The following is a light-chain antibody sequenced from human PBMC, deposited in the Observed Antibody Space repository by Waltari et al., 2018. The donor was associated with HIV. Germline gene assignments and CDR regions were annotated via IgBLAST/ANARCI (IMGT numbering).Light chain of an antibody. J-gene: IGLJ3*02. CDR1: RSAVGSFHL. CDR3: CSYAHNDPWV. Sequence: QSALTQPASVSGSPGQSITISCTGTRSAVGSFHLLSWYQHHPGKAPKLIISEVSKRPSGVSNRFSGSKSGTTASLTISGLQAEDEADYHCCSYAHNDPWVFGGGTRLTVL. V-gene: IGLV2-23*02. CDR2: EVS.